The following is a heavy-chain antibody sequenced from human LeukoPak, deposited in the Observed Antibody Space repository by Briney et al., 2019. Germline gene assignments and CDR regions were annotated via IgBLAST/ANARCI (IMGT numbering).Heavy chain of an antibody. J-gene: IGHJ4*02. CDR1: GFTFSSYA. D-gene: IGHD2-15*01. CDR3: AKDLRGYCSGGSCPFDY. V-gene: IGHV3-23*01. Sequence: PGGSLRLSCAASGFTFSSYAMSWIRQAPGKGLEWVSAISGSGGSTYYADSVKGWFTISRDNSKNTLYLQMNSLRAEDTAAYYCAKDLRGYCSGGSCPFDYWGQGTLVTVSS. CDR2: ISGSGGST.